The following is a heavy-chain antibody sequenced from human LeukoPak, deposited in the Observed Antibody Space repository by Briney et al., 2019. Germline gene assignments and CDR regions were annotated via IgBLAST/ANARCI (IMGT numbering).Heavy chain of an antibody. CDR3: TRAGDTASYYFDY. V-gene: IGHV6-1*01. J-gene: IGHJ4*02. CDR2: TYYRSKWYN. Sequence: SQTLSLTCAISGDSVSTNSAAWNWIRQSPSRGLEWLGRTYYRSKWYNDYAVSVKSRIIINPDTSKNQFSLQLNSVTPEDTAVYYCTRAGDTASYYFDYWGQGTLVTVSS. D-gene: IGHD5-18*01. CDR1: GDSVSTNSAA.